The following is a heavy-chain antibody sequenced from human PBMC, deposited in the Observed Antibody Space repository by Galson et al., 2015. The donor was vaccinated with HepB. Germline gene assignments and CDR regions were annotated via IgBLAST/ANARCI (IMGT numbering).Heavy chain of an antibody. CDR3: ARGGVLRYFDWLLYFDY. Sequence: SVTVSCKASGYTFTSYYMHWVRQAPGQGLEWMGWINPNSGGTNYAQKFQGRVTMTRDTSISTAYMELSRLRSDDTAVYYCARGGVLRYFDWLLYFDYWGQGTLVTVSS. CDR2: INPNSGGT. CDR1: GYTFTSYY. J-gene: IGHJ4*02. D-gene: IGHD3-9*01. V-gene: IGHV1-2*02.